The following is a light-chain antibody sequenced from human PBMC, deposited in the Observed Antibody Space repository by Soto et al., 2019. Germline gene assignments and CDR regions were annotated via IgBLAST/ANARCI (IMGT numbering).Light chain of an antibody. V-gene: IGKV1-17*01. CDR3: LQHNSYPRT. J-gene: IGKJ1*01. Sequence: DIQMTQSPSSLSASVGDRVTITCRASQDIGNDLGWYQQKPGKAPKRLIYSTYSLQTGVPSRFSGSGSGTDFRLIISLLQPEDSATYFCLQHNSYPRTFGQGTKVGV. CDR2: STY. CDR1: QDIGND.